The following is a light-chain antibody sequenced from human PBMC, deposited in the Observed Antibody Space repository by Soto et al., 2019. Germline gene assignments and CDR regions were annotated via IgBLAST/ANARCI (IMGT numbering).Light chain of an antibody. V-gene: IGKV3-15*01. CDR1: QNVLSN. CDR3: QQYDDWPIT. J-gene: IGKJ5*01. CDR2: GAS. Sequence: IVLTQSPATLSVSPGERATLSCRASQNVLSNLAWYQQKPGQPPRLLIYGASTRATGLPVRFSGSASGTQFILTISSLQSEDFAVYYCQQYDDWPITFGQGTRLEIK.